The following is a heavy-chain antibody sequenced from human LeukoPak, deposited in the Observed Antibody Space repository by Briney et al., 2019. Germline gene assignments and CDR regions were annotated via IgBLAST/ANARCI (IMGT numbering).Heavy chain of an antibody. Sequence: PGGSLRLPCEDSGFTFSNYWMHWVRQPPGKGLMWVSQISTDGSQTFYADSVKGRFTISRDNAKNTLFLQMDSLRPKDTAVYYCVRSLRSADFWGQGTLVTVSS. V-gene: IGHV3-74*01. J-gene: IGHJ4*02. CDR3: VRSLRSADF. CDR2: ISTDGSQT. CDR1: GFTFSNYW.